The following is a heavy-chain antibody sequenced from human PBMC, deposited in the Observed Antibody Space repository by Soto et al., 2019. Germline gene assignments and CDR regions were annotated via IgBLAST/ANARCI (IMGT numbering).Heavy chain of an antibody. Sequence: PSETLSLTCTVSGGSISSYYWSWILQPPGKGLEWIGYIYYSGSTNYNPSLKSRVTISVDTSKNQFSLKLSSVTAADTAVYYCARQSVPTTVFAYRGRRTFVTVSS. J-gene: IGHJ4*02. CDR3: ARQSVPTTVFAY. CDR2: IYYSGST. V-gene: IGHV4-59*08. CDR1: GGSISSYY. D-gene: IGHD1-1*01.